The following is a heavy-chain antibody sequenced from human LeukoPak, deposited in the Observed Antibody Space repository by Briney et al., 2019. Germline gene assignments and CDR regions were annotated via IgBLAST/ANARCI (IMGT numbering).Heavy chain of an antibody. CDR3: GKNGNSNYVLDY. Sequence: GGSLRLSCAASGFTFSSYAMSWVRQAPGKGLEWVSAISGSGGSTYYADSVKGRFTISRDNSKNTLYLQMNSLRAEDTAVYYCGKNGNSNYVLDYWGQGTLVTVSS. J-gene: IGHJ4*02. V-gene: IGHV3-23*01. CDR2: ISGSGGST. D-gene: IGHD4-11*01. CDR1: GFTFSSYA.